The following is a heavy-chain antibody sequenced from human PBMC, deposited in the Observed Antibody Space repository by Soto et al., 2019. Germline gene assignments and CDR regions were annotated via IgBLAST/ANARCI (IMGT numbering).Heavy chain of an antibody. Sequence: QVQLVQSAGEVKKPGASVKVSCKASGYSFTSYGISWVRRAPGQGLEWMGWISPYNGHTQFVERFQGRVTMTTDTSTKTAFMELRNLRSDDTAYYYCARDLTIVPAPHPRLENYGMDVWGQGTTVIVSS. D-gene: IGHD2-2*01. J-gene: IGHJ6*02. CDR3: ARDLTIVPAPHPRLENYGMDV. CDR2: ISPYNGHT. CDR1: GYSFTSYG. V-gene: IGHV1-18*01.